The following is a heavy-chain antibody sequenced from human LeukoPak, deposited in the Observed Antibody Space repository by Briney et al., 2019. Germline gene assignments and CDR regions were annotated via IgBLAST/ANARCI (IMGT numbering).Heavy chain of an antibody. D-gene: IGHD3-3*01. J-gene: IGHJ4*02. CDR2: IYYSGST. V-gene: IGHV4-39*07. CDR1: GGSISSSSYY. Sequence: SETLSLTCTVSGGSISSSSYYWGWIRQPPGKGLEWIGSIYYSGSTYYNPSLKSRVTISVDTSKNQFSLKVSSVTAADTAVYYCARSNYDFWSGYYSLWGQGTLVTVSS. CDR3: ARSNYDFWSGYYSL.